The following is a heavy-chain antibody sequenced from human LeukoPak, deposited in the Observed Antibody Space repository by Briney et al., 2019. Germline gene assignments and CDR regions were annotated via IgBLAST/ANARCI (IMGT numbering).Heavy chain of an antibody. V-gene: IGHV4-61*09. D-gene: IGHD2-15*01. CDR2: IHTSGST. CDR1: GASISSTSYC. J-gene: IGHJ4*02. CDR3: ARVAAKTVDY. Sequence: PSETLSLTCTVSGASISSTSYCWGWIRQPAGKGLEWIGHIHTSGSTNYNPSLKSRVTISVDTSKNQFSLKLTSVTAADTAVYYCARVAAKTVDYWGQGTLVTVSS.